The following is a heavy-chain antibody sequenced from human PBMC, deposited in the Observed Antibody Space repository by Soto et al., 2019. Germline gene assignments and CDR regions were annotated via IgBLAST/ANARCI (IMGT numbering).Heavy chain of an antibody. Sequence: GESLKISCKGSGYTFARHWIAWVRQMPGKGLELMGVIYPGDSDTEYSPSFQGRVTISVDTSINTAFLHWRGLRAPDTAKYYCAGTAGINIFSEVPSLHYGMDVWGQGTTVTVYS. D-gene: IGHD3-3*02. V-gene: IGHV5-51*01. CDR1: GYTFARHW. J-gene: IGHJ6*02. CDR3: AGTAGINIFSEVPSLHYGMDV. CDR2: IYPGDSDT.